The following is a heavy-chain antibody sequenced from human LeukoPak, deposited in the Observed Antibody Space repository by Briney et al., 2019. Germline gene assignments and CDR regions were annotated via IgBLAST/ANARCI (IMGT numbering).Heavy chain of an antibody. D-gene: IGHD3-10*01. J-gene: IGHJ4*02. CDR1: GFTFSSYE. CDR3: ARDSAGSGSYVGYFGY. V-gene: IGHV3-48*03. Sequence: PGGSLRLSCAASGFTFSSYEMNWVRQAPGKGLEWVSYISSSGSTIYYADSVKGRFTISRDNAKNSLYLQMNSLRVEDTAVYYCARDSAGSGSYVGYFGYWGQGTLVTVSS. CDR2: ISSSGSTI.